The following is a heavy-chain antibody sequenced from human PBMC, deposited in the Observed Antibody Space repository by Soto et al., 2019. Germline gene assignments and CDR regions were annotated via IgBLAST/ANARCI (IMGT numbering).Heavy chain of an antibody. J-gene: IGHJ4*02. V-gene: IGHV3-48*01. CDR1: GFTFSGYS. CDR3: ARDRYGGSYSD. CDR2: ISVGSTAL. D-gene: IGHD1-26*01. Sequence: PGGSLRLSCAASGFTFSGYSMNWVRQAPGKGLEWVSYISVGSTALRYADSVKGRFIISRDNAKNSLYLQMNSLRAEDTAVYYCARDRYGGSYSDWGQGTLVTVSS.